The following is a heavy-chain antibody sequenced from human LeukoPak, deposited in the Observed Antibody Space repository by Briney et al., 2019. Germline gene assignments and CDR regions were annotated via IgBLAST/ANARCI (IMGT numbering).Heavy chain of an antibody. CDR2: IFPSGGEI. CDR1: GFTFSTFA. CDR3: AKSQPGGFDY. J-gene: IGHJ4*02. V-gene: IGHV3-23*01. D-gene: IGHD3-10*01. Sequence: GGSLRLSCAASGFTFSTFAMIWVRQPPGKGLEWVSSIFPSGGEIHYADSVRGRFTISRDNSKSTLSLQMNSLRAEDTAIYYCAKSQPGGFDYWGQGTLVTVSS.